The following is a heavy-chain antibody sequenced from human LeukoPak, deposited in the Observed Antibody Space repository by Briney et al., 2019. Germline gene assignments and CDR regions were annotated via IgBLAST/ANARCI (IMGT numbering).Heavy chain of an antibody. Sequence: SETLSLTCTVSGVSITNYYWAWIRQPAGKGLEWIGRMYISGSTNYNPSLTSRVSISIDKTKNQFSLKLRSVTAADPAVYYCARDYLVGAPLDSWGQGTLVTVSS. CDR2: MYISGST. V-gene: IGHV4-4*07. CDR1: GVSITNYY. CDR3: ARDYLVGAPLDS. J-gene: IGHJ4*02. D-gene: IGHD1-26*01.